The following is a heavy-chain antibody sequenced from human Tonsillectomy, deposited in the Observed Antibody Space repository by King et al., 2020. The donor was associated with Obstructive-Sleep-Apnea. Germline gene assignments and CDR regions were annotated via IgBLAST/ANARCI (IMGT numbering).Heavy chain of an antibody. J-gene: IGHJ6*02. V-gene: IGHV4-38-2*02. CDR3: ARDYLPAAAVYYYYGMDV. CDR1: GYSISSDYY. Sequence: VQLQESGPGLVKPSETLSLTCTVSGYSISSDYYWGWIRQPPGKGLEWIGSIYHSGSTYYNPSLKRRVTRSVNTSKNQFSLKLSSVTAPDTAVYYCARDYLPAAAVYYYYGMDVWGQGTTVTVSS. D-gene: IGHD6-13*01. CDR2: IYHSGST.